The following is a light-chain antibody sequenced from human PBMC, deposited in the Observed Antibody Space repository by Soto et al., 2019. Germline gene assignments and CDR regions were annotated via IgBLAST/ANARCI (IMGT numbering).Light chain of an antibody. CDR2: GAS. V-gene: IGKV3-20*01. CDR1: QSVSSSF. J-gene: IGKJ1*01. CDR3: QQYGSSPWT. Sequence: EIVLTQSPGTLSLSPGERATLSCRASQSVSSSFLAWYQQKPGQAPRLLIYGASIRATGIPDRFSGSGSGTDFTLTISRLEPEDFAVYYCQQYGSSPWTFGQGTKVEI.